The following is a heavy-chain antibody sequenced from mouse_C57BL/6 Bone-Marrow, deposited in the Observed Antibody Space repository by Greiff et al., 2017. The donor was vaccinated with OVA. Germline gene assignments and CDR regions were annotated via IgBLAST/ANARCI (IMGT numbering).Heavy chain of an antibody. D-gene: IGHD2-4*01. CDR3: ARGGYDSMFAY. V-gene: IGHV1-76*01. J-gene: IGHJ3*01. CDR1: GYTFTDYY. Sequence: QVQLQQSGAELVRPGASVKLSCKASGYTFTDYYINWVKQRPGQGLEWIARIYPGSGNTYYNEKFKGKATLTAEKSSSTAYMQLSSLTSEDSAVYFCARGGYDSMFAYWGQGTLVTVAA. CDR2: IYPGSGNT.